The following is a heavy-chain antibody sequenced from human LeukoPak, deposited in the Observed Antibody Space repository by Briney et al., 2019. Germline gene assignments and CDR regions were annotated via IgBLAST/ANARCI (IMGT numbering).Heavy chain of an antibody. Sequence: GGSLRLSCAASGFTFSSYAMHWVRQAPGKGLEWVAVIPYDGSNKYYADSVKGRFTISRDNSKNTLYLQMNSLRAEDTAVYYCAREFRKIQLSFDYWGQGTLVTVSS. D-gene: IGHD5-18*01. J-gene: IGHJ4*02. CDR1: GFTFSSYA. CDR3: AREFRKIQLSFDY. CDR2: IPYDGSNK. V-gene: IGHV3-30-3*01.